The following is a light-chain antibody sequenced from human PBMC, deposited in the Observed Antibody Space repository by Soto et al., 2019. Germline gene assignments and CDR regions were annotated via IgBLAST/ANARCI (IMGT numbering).Light chain of an antibody. CDR1: SSNIGTGYD. V-gene: IGLV1-40*01. J-gene: IGLJ2*01. CDR2: GNS. CDR3: QSYDSNLSVV. Sequence: QSVLTQPPSVSGAPGQRVIISCTGSSSNIGTGYDVHWYQQLPGTAPKLLIYGNSNRPSGVPDRFSGSKSGTSASLAITGLQAEDEADYYCQSYDSNLSVVFGGGTKLTVL.